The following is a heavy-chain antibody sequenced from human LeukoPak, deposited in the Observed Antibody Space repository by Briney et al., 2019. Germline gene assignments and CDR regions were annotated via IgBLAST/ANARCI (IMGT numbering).Heavy chain of an antibody. CDR2: ISSSSSTI. CDR3: ARAAHYDFWSGYSIKSPQGDY. J-gene: IGHJ4*02. CDR1: GFTFSSYS. D-gene: IGHD3-3*01. Sequence: GGSLRLSCAASGFTFSSYSMNWVRQAPGKGLEWVSYISSSSSTIYYADSVKGRFTISRDNAKNSLHLQMNSLRDEDTAVYYCARAAHYDFWSGYSIKSPQGDYWGQGTLVTVSS. V-gene: IGHV3-48*02.